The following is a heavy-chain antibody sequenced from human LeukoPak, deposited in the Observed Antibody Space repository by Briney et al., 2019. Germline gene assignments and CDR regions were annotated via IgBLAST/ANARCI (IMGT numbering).Heavy chain of an antibody. CDR2: ISGSSKII. Sequence: GGSLRLSCAASGFTVSSNDIIWVRQAPGKGLEWISYISGSSKIIHWAESLKGRFTISRDNAKNSLYLQMNSLRDEDTVVYYCARDYSSSGSFFGYYYGMDFWGQGTTVTVSS. J-gene: IGHJ6*02. D-gene: IGHD1-26*01. CDR1: GFTVSSND. V-gene: IGHV3-48*02. CDR3: ARDYSSSGSFFGYYYGMDF.